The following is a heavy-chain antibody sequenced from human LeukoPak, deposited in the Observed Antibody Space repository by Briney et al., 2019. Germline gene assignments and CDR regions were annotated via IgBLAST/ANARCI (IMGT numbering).Heavy chain of an antibody. CDR3: ARDRTTVTTFDY. D-gene: IGHD4-17*01. V-gene: IGHV3-21*01. CDR1: GFTFSTYT. Sequence: GGSLRLSCAASGFTFSTYTMNWVRQAPGKGLEWVSSICSSSSYIYYADSVKARFTISRDNAKNSLYLQVNSLRAEDTAVYYCARDRTTVTTFDYWGQGTLVTVSS. J-gene: IGHJ4*02. CDR2: ICSSSSYI.